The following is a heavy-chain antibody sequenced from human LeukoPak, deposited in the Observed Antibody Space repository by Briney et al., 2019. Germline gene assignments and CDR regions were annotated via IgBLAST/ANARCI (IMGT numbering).Heavy chain of an antibody. CDR3: ARGRYFDWLLQNYYFDY. Sequence: ASVKVSCKASGGTFSSYAISWVRQAPGQGLEWMGGIIPIFGTANYAQKFQGRVTITADKSTSTAYMELSSLRSEDTAVYYCARGRYFDWLLQNYYFDYGGQGTLVTVS. CDR2: IIPIFGTA. D-gene: IGHD3-9*01. CDR1: GGTFSSYA. J-gene: IGHJ4*02. V-gene: IGHV1-69*06.